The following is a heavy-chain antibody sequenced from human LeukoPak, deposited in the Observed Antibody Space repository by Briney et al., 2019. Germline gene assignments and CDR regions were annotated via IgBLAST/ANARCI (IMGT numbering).Heavy chain of an antibody. V-gene: IGHV4-59*08. CDR3: ARHNPRDSSGYYFDY. CDR1: GRSISSYY. CDR2: IYYSGST. Sequence: PSETLSLTCSVSGRSISSYYWSWIRQPPGKGLEWIGYIYYSGSTNYNPSLKSRVTISVDTSKNQFSLKLSSVTAADTAVYYCARHNPRDSSGYYFDYWGQGTLVTVSS. D-gene: IGHD3-22*01. J-gene: IGHJ4*02.